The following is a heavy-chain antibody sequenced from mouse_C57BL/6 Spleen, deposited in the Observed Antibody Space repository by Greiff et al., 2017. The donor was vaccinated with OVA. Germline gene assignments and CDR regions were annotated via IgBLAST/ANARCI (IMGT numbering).Heavy chain of an antibody. J-gene: IGHJ3*01. CDR1: GYTFTDYY. CDR2: INPYNGGT. CDR3: ARGYSNYFFAY. V-gene: IGHV1-19*01. D-gene: IGHD2-5*01. Sequence: EVMLVESGPVLVKPGASVKMSCKASGYTFTDYYMNWVKQSHGKSLEWIGVINPYNGGTSYNQKFKGKATLTVDKSSSTAYMELNSLTSEDSAVYYCARGYSNYFFAYWGQGTLVTVSA.